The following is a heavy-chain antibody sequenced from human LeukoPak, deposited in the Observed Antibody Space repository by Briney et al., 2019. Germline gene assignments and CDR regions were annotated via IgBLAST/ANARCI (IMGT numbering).Heavy chain of an antibody. CDR1: GGTFSSYA. D-gene: IGHD6-19*01. Sequence: ASVKLSCKASGGTFSSYAMSWVRQAPGQGLEWMGGIIPMFGIANYAQKFQGRVTITADESTSTAYMRLSSLRSEDTAVYYCANCRQSAGGWRGASYWGQGTLVTVSS. J-gene: IGHJ4*02. CDR3: ANCRQSAGGWRGASY. CDR2: IIPMFGIA. V-gene: IGHV1-69*13.